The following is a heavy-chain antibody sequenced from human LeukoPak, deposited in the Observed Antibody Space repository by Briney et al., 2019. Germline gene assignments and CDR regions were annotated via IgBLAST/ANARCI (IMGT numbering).Heavy chain of an antibody. V-gene: IGHV4-38-2*02. CDR3: AAGRAAAAIVTY. D-gene: IGHD6-25*01. CDR2: VYHSGNT. CDR1: DSSISTGYF. Sequence: SDTLSLTRIVSDSSISTGYFWGWIRQPPGQGLEWIGNVYHSGNTYYNPSLKSRVTISRENSKNHFSLNLTSLTAADTAVYYCAAGRAAAAIVTYWGQGTRVTVSS. J-gene: IGHJ4*02.